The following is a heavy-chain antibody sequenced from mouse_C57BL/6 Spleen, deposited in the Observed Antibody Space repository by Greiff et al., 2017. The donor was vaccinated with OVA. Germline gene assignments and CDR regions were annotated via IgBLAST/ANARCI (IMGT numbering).Heavy chain of an antibody. D-gene: IGHD1-2*01. Sequence: DVMLVESGGGLVKPGGSLKLSCAASGFTFSDYGMHWVRQAPEKGLEWVAYISSGSSTIYYADTVKGRFTISRDNAKNTLFLQMTSLRSEDTAMYYCARENGYYGSFDVWGTGTTVTVSS. CDR2: ISSGSSTI. CDR1: GFTFSDYG. CDR3: ARENGYYGSFDV. J-gene: IGHJ1*03. V-gene: IGHV5-17*01.